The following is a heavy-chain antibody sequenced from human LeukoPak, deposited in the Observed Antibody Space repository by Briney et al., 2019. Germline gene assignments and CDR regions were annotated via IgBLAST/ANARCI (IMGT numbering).Heavy chain of an antibody. V-gene: IGHV3-11*01. Sequence: GGSLRLSCAASGFTFSDYYMSWIRQAPGKGLEWVSYISSSGSTIYYADSVKGRFTISRDNAKNSLYLQMNSLRAEDTAVYYCAGVQYNWNDLHFDYWGQGTLVTVSS. CDR3: AGVQYNWNDLHFDY. CDR1: GFTFSDYY. J-gene: IGHJ4*02. CDR2: ISSSGSTI. D-gene: IGHD1-20*01.